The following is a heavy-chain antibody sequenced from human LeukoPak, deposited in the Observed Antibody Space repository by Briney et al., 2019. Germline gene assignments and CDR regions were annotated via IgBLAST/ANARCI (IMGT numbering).Heavy chain of an antibody. D-gene: IGHD5-12*01. CDR1: GYTFTDYY. V-gene: IGHV1-2*02. Sequence: ASVKVSCKASGYTFTDYYMHWVRQAPGQGLEWMGWINPDSGGTNYAQKFQGRVTMTRDTSISTVYMELSRLRYDDTAVYYCARAGFGGYDLDYFDYWGQGALVTVSS. J-gene: IGHJ4*02. CDR3: ARAGFGGYDLDYFDY. CDR2: INPDSGGT.